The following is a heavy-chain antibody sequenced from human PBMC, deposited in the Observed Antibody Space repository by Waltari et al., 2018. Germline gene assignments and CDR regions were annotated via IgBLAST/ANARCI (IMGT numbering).Heavy chain of an antibody. Sequence: EVQLVESGGGLVKPGGSLRLSCAASGFTFSSYSMNWVRQAPGKGLEWVSSISSSSCYIYYADSVKGRFTITRDNAKNSLYLQMNSLRAEDTAVYYCARETTVTHYYYYGMDVWGQGTTVTVSS. CDR1: GFTFSSYS. D-gene: IGHD4-17*01. CDR2: ISSSSCYI. V-gene: IGHV3-21*01. J-gene: IGHJ6*02. CDR3: ARETTVTHYYYYGMDV.